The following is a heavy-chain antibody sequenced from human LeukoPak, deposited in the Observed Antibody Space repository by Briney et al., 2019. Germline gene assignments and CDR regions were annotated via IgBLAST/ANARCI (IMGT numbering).Heavy chain of an antibody. CDR1: GFTFSTYA. D-gene: IGHD4/OR15-4a*01. CDR3: AKGATPYDYGGNSVY. J-gene: IGHJ4*02. V-gene: IGHV3-23*01. CDR2: ITGIGDNT. Sequence: GGSLRLSCAASGFTFSTYAMGWVRQAPGKRLEWVSGITGIGDNTYYADSVKGRFTISRDNSKNLLYLQMNSLGAEDGAIYYCAKGATPYDYGGNSVYWGQGTLVTVSS.